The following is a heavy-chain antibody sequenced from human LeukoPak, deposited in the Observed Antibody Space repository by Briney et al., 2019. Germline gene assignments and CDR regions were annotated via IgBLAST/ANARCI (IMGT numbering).Heavy chain of an antibody. Sequence: PSETLSLTCTVSGGSISSDDYYWSRIRQPPGRGLEWIGYISYSGNTYYNPSLKSRVTISVDTSKNQFSLKLSSVTVADTAVYYCARDRKYGSESLRRLDYWGQGTLVTVSS. CDR1: GGSISSDDYY. V-gene: IGHV4-30-4*01. J-gene: IGHJ4*02. D-gene: IGHD3-10*01. CDR2: ISYSGNT. CDR3: ARDRKYGSESLRRLDY.